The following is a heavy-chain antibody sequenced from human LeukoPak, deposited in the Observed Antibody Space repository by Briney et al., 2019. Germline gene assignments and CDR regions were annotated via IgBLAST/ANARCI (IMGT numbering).Heavy chain of an antibody. Sequence: PSETLSLTCTVSGGSISSYYWSWIRQPPGKGLEWIGYIYYSGSTNYNPSLKSRVTISVDTSKNQFSLKLSSVTAADTAVYYCARDSDYYDTSGPLDVWGKGTTVTISS. V-gene: IGHV4-59*01. CDR3: ARDSDYYDTSGPLDV. CDR2: IYYSGST. CDR1: GGSISSYY. D-gene: IGHD3-22*01. J-gene: IGHJ6*04.